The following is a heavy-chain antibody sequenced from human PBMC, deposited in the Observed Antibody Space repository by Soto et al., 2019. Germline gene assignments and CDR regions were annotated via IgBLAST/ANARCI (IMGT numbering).Heavy chain of an antibody. Sequence: QVHLVDSGGGVVQPGTSLRLSCAASGFTFNSYPMHWVRQAPGKGLEWVAIVSSDGSNKYYADSVKGRFTISRDNTKNPLYVEMNSLTVEDTAVYYCAREQLAPSGYYYGMDVWGQGTTVTVSS. CDR1: GFTFNSYP. D-gene: IGHD1-1*01. CDR3: AREQLAPSGYYYGMDV. CDR2: VSSDGSNK. J-gene: IGHJ6*02. V-gene: IGHV3-30-3*01.